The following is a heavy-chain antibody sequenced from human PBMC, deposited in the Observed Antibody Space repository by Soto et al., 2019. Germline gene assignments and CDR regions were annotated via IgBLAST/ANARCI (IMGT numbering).Heavy chain of an antibody. J-gene: IGHJ4*02. D-gene: IGHD3-10*01. V-gene: IGHV3-21*01. CDR2: ISSSSSYI. CDR3: ARDSSGSGYLDY. Sequence: VQLVESGGGLVKPGGSLRLSCAASGFTFSSYSMNWVRQAPGKGLEWVSSISSSSSYIYYADSVKGRFTISRDNAKNSLYLQMNSLRAEDTAVYYCARDSSGSGYLDYWGQGTLVTVSS. CDR1: GFTFSSYS.